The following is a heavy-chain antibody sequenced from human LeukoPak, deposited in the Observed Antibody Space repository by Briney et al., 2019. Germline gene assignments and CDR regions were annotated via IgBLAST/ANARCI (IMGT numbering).Heavy chain of an antibody. Sequence: PSETLSLTCSIYGESFSGYYWSWIRQPPGKGLEWIGEINHSRDTNYNPSLKSRVTISVDTSRNQFSLKLSSVTAADTAVYYCARSPCSGDCYPTYYYYYMDVWGKGTTVTVSS. D-gene: IGHD2-21*02. CDR3: ARSPCSGDCYPTYYYYYMDV. V-gene: IGHV4-34*01. CDR1: GESFSGYY. J-gene: IGHJ6*03. CDR2: INHSRDT.